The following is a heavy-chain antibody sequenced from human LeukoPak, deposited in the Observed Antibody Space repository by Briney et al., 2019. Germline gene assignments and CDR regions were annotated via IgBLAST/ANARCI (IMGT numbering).Heavy chain of an antibody. CDR2: IKYDGNEK. CDR1: GFAFRNNW. D-gene: IGHD2-21*02. J-gene: IGHJ6*02. V-gene: IGHV3-7*01. CDR3: ARGIGLLFDYYYGMDV. Sequence: GGSLRLSCGGSGFAFRNNWMTWVRQAPGKGLEWVANIKYDGNEKYYVDSVKGRFTISRDNAKNSLYLQMNSLRVVDTAVYYCARGIGLLFDYYYGMDVWGQGTTVTVSS.